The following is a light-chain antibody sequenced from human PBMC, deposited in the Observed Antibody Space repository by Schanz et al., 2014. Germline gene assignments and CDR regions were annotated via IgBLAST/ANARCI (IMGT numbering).Light chain of an antibody. V-gene: IGKV3-20*01. CDR3: QQSGNSLWT. J-gene: IGKJ1*01. CDR2: GAS. Sequence: EIVLTQSPGTLSLSPGERATLSCKTSHSVSSSYLVWYQQKPGQAPRLLIYGASSRATGIPDRFSGSGSGTDFTLTISRLEPEDFAVYYCQQSGNSLWTFGQGTKVEIK. CDR1: HSVSSSY.